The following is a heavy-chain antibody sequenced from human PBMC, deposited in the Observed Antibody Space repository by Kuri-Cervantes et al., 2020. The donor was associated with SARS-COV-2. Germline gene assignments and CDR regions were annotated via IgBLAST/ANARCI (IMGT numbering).Heavy chain of an antibody. CDR2: INHSGST. D-gene: IGHD3-16*01. Sequence: GSLRLSCAVYGGSFSAYYWSWIRQPPGKGLEWIGEINHSGSTNYNLSLKSRVTISVDTSEHQLSLKLSSVTAADTAVYYCAGSPGGVFDCWGQGTLVTVSS. V-gene: IGHV4-34*01. CDR1: GGSFSAYY. CDR3: AGSPGGVFDC. J-gene: IGHJ4*02.